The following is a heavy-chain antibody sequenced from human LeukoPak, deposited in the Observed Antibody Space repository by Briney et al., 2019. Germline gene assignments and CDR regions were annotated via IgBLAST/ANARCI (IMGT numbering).Heavy chain of an antibody. CDR2: ISSSGSTI. J-gene: IGHJ4*02. CDR1: GFTFSSYE. CDR3: ARDPRRGVNEEYYFDY. D-gene: IGHD1-1*01. Sequence: PGGSLRLSCAASGFTFSSYEMNWVRQAPGKGLEWVSYISSSGSTIYYADSVKGRFTISRDNAKNSLYLQMNSLRAEDTAVYYCARDPRRGVNEEYYFDYWGQGTLVTVSS. V-gene: IGHV3-48*03.